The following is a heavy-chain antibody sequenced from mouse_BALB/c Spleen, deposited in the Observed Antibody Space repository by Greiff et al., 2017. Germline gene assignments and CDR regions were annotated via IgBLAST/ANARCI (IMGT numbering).Heavy chain of an antibody. CDR3: AREGLGY. V-gene: IGHV5-17*02. Sequence: VQLVESGGGLVQPGGSRKLSCAASGFTFSSFGMHWVRQAPEKGLEWVAYISSGSSTIYYADTVKGRFTISRDNPKNTLFLQMTSLRSEDTAMYYCAREGLGYWGQGTTLTGSS. D-gene: IGHD2-2*01. J-gene: IGHJ2*01. CDR2: ISSGSSTI. CDR1: GFTFSSFG.